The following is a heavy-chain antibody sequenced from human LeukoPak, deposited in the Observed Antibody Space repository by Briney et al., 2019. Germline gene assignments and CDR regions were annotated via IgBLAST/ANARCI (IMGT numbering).Heavy chain of an antibody. Sequence: GSLRLSCAASGFTFSSYGTSWVRQAPGKGLEWVSAISGSGGSTYYADSVKGRFTISRDNSKNTLYLQMNSLRAEDTAVYYCAKEGVVAATPDLYYFDYWGQGTLVTVSS. CDR3: AKEGVVAATPDLYYFDY. CDR1: GFTFSSYG. D-gene: IGHD2-15*01. V-gene: IGHV3-23*01. J-gene: IGHJ4*02. CDR2: ISGSGGST.